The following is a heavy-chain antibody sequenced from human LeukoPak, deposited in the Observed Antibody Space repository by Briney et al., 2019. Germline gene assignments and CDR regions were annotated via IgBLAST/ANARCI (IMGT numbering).Heavy chain of an antibody. D-gene: IGHD2/OR15-2a*01. V-gene: IGHV4-61*08. CDR3: AGHHPRNTVDF. CDR1: GGSISSGGYY. CDR2: ISDIGSI. J-gene: IGHJ4*02. Sequence: PSQTLSLTCTVSGGSISSGGYYWSRIRQHPGKGLEWIAYISDIGSINYNPSLKSRVTISLDTSKNQFSLKLSSVTAADTAVYYCAGHHPRNTVDFWGQGTLVTVSS.